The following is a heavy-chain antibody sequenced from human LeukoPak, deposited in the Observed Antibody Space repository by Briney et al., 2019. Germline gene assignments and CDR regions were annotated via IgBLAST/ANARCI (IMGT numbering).Heavy chain of an antibody. V-gene: IGHV1-2*04. CDR3: AGDHSPLTYYYDSSGYFYDY. J-gene: IGHJ4*02. CDR2: INPNSGGT. CDR1: GYTFTVYY. D-gene: IGHD3-22*01. Sequence: ASVNVSCKASGYTFTVYYMHWVRQAPGQGLEWMGWINPNSGGTNYAQKFQGWVTMTRDTSISTAYMELSRLRSDDTAVYYCAGDHSPLTYYYDSSGYFYDYWGQGTLVTVSS.